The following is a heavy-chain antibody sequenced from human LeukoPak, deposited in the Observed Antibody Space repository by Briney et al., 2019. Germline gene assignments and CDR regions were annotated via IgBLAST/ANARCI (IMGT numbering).Heavy chain of an antibody. CDR1: GGSFSGYY. J-gene: IGHJ5*02. Sequence: SETLSLTCAVYGGSFSGYYWSWIRQPPGKGLEWIGEINHSGSTNYNPSLKSRVTISVDTSKNQFSLKLSSVTAADTAVYYCARRLAGRRYFDWFRWFDPWGQGTPVIVSS. D-gene: IGHD3-9*01. CDR3: ARRLAGRRYFDWFRWFDP. V-gene: IGHV4-34*01. CDR2: INHSGST.